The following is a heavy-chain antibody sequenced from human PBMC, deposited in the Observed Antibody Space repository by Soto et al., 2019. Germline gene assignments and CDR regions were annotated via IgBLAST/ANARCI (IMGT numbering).Heavy chain of an antibody. Sequence: HPGGSLRLSCAASGFTFDDYTMQWVRQAPGKGLEWVSLINWDGGRTYYADSVKGRFTISRDNSKNSLYLQMNGLRTEDTALYYCTKDLIVDTALITGYHFYGMDVWGQGTTVTVSS. CDR2: INWDGGRT. J-gene: IGHJ6*02. CDR1: GFTFDDYT. D-gene: IGHD5-18*01. CDR3: TKDLIVDTALITGYHFYGMDV. V-gene: IGHV3-43*01.